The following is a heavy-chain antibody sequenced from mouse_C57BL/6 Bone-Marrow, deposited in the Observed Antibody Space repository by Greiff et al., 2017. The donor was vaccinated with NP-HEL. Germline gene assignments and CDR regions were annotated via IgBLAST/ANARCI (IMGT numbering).Heavy chain of an antibody. CDR2: IYPGSGNT. J-gene: IGHJ4*01. D-gene: IGHD1-1*01. Sequence: VKLMESGPELVKPGASVKISCKASGYSFTSYYIHWVKQRPGQGLEWIGWIYPGSGNTKYNEKFKGKATLTADTSSSTAYMQLSSLTSEDSAVYYCAREGDYYGSREVYAMDYWGQGTSVTVSS. CDR1: GYSFTSYY. CDR3: AREGDYYGSREVYAMDY. V-gene: IGHV1-66*01.